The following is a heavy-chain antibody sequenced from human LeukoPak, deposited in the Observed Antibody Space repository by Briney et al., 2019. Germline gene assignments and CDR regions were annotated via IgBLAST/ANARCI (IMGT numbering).Heavy chain of an antibody. Sequence: PGGSLRLSCAASGFTFSDYAMSWVRQAPGGGLEWVSAISGRGDETFHADSVKGRFTTPRDNSKNTLSLQMSSLRVEDSAVYFCAKDTSAWWYHRAYMNVWGTGTTVTVSS. CDR1: GFTFSDYA. CDR2: ISGRGDET. CDR3: AKDTSAWWYHRAYMNV. D-gene: IGHD2-15*01. V-gene: IGHV3-23*01. J-gene: IGHJ6*03.